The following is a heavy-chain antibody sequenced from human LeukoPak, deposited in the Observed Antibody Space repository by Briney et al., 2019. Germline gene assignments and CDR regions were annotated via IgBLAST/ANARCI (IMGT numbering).Heavy chain of an antibody. CDR2: IYYSGST. Sequence: PSETLSLTCTVSGGSISSGGYYWSWIRQPPGKGLEWIGYIYYSGSTNYNPSLKSRVTISVDTSNNQFSLKLSSVTAADSAVYYCARSGSKVMTAINFWGQGTLVTVPS. V-gene: IGHV4-61*08. J-gene: IGHJ4*02. CDR3: ARSGSKVMTAINF. D-gene: IGHD2-21*02. CDR1: GGSISSGGYY.